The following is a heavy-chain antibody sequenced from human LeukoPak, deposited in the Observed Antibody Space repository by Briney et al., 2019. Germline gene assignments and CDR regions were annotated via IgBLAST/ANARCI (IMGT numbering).Heavy chain of an antibody. J-gene: IGHJ2*01. CDR2: IYYSGST. Sequence: SETLSLTCSVSGGSISSYYWNWIRQPPGKGLEWIGYIYYSGSTNYNPSLKSRVTISVDTSKNQFSLKLSSVTAADTAVYYCARVGRVTMIVVVKPNWYFDLWGRGTLVTVSS. CDR1: GGSISSYY. D-gene: IGHD3-22*01. CDR3: ARVGRVTMIVVVKPNWYFDL. V-gene: IGHV4-59*01.